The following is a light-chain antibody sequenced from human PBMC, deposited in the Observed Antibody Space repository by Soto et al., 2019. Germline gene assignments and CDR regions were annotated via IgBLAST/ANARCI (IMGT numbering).Light chain of an antibody. CDR1: ESISRH. CDR2: AAS. J-gene: IGKJ5*01. CDR3: QESYSTLSIT. Sequence: DIQMTQSPSSLSASVGDRVTITCRASESISRHLNWYQQKPGNAPKLLIYAASSLQNGVPSRFSGSGSGTDFTLTISNLQPGDFATDYCQESYSTLSITFGQGTRLETK. V-gene: IGKV1-39*01.